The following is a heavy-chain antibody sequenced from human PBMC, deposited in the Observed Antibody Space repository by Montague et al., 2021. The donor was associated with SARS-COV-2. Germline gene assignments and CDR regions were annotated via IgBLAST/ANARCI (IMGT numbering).Heavy chain of an antibody. CDR3: ARDAYSNYGEGNYFDY. D-gene: IGHD4-11*01. Sequence: SLSLSFSASGFPFSSYFMNWVRQAPGKGLEWVSSISTSSSYIYYADSVKGRFTISRDNAKNSLYLQMNSLRAEDTAVYYCARDAYSNYGEGNYFDYWGQGTLVTVSS. CDR2: ISTSSSYI. CDR1: GFPFSSYF. J-gene: IGHJ4*02. V-gene: IGHV3-21*01.